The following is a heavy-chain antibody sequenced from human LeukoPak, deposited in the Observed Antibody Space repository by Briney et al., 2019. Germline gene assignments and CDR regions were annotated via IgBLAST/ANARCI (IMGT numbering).Heavy chain of an antibody. CDR1: VFTFRNHV. V-gene: IGHV3-33*01. J-gene: IGHJ4*02. Sequence: PGGALRLSCAASVFTFRNHVMHSGRQAPGKGLEWVAVVWHDGSNQYYADSVKGRFTISRDNSKNTLSLQMDSLRDEDTAMYYCARWGDGKRFDYWGQGTPVTVSS. D-gene: IGHD2-21*02. CDR2: VWHDGSNQ. CDR3: ARWGDGKRFDY.